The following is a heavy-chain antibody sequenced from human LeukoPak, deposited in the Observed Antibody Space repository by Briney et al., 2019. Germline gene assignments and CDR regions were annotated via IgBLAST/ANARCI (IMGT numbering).Heavy chain of an antibody. CDR1: GFTFSSYA. CDR3: AKDLYRMVRGVNVDY. D-gene: IGHD3-10*01. Sequence: GGSLRLSCAASGFTFSSYAVSWVRQAPGKGLEWVSAISGSGGSTYYADSVKGRFTISRDNSKNTLYLQMNSLRAEDTAVYYCAKDLYRMVRGVNVDYWGQGTLVTVSS. V-gene: IGHV3-23*01. CDR2: ISGSGGST. J-gene: IGHJ4*02.